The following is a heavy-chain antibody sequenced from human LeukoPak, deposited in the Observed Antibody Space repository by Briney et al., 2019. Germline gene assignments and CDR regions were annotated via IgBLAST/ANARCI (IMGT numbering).Heavy chain of an antibody. D-gene: IGHD3-3*01. Sequence: GASVKVSCKASGYTFTSYDINWVRQAPGQGLEWMGGIIPMFGTANYAQKFQGRVTITADKSTGTAYMELSSLRSEDTAVYYCARDRYYDFWSGSHYFDYWGQGTLVTVSS. CDR2: IIPMFGTA. J-gene: IGHJ4*02. V-gene: IGHV1-69*06. CDR3: ARDRYYDFWSGSHYFDY. CDR1: GYTFTSYD.